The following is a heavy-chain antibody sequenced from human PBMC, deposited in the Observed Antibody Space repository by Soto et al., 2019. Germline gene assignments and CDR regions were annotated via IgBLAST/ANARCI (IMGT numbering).Heavy chain of an antibody. CDR3: ARGSWFGELLSGMDV. J-gene: IGHJ6*02. CDR1: GGSFSGYY. D-gene: IGHD3-10*01. V-gene: IGHV4-34*01. CDR2: INHSGST. Sequence: SETLSLTCAVYGGSFSGYYWSWIRQPPGKGLEWIGEINHSGSTNYNPSLKSRVTISVDTSKNQFSLKLSSVTAADTAVYYCARGSWFGELLSGMDVWGQGTTVTVSS.